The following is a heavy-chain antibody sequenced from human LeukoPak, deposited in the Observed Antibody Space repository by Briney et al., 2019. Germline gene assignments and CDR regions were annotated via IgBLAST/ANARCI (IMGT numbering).Heavy chain of an antibody. J-gene: IGHJ4*02. CDR3: ARGGVGLTAMVGPFDY. V-gene: IGHV3-15*01. Sequence: PGGSLRLSCAASGFTFNNAWMSWVRQAPGKGLEWVGRIKSKTDSGTTDYAAPVKGRFTISRDNSKNTLYLQMGSLRAEDMAVYYCARGGVGLTAMVGPFDYWGQGTLVTVSS. D-gene: IGHD5-18*01. CDR2: IKSKTDSGTT. CDR1: GFTFNNAW.